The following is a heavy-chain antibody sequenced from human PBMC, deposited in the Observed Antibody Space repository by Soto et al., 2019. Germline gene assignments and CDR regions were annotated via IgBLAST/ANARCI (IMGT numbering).Heavy chain of an antibody. Sequence: VGSLRLSCAASGFTFSTYGMHWVRQAPGKGLEWLAIIWYDGTNKFYADSVKGRFTVSRDNYKNTLYLQMNGLRAEDTAVYYCATDGPRIAVAGTYPDHWGQGTLVTVSS. V-gene: IGHV3-33*01. CDR1: GFTFSTYG. D-gene: IGHD6-19*01. CDR2: IWYDGTNK. CDR3: ATDGPRIAVAGTYPDH. J-gene: IGHJ4*02.